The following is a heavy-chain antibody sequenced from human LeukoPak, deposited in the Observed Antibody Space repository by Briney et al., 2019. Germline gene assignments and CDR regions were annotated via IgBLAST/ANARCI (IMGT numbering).Heavy chain of an antibody. CDR3: ARDGLFMVRENYYYYMDV. CDR1: GFTFSSYA. CDR2: ISGSGGST. J-gene: IGHJ6*03. D-gene: IGHD3-10*01. Sequence: AGGSLRLSCAASGFTFSSYAMSWVRQAPGKGLEWVSAISGSGGSTYYAGSVKGRFTISRDNSKNTLYLQMNSLRAEDTAVYYCARDGLFMVRENYYYYMDVWGKGTTVTVSS. V-gene: IGHV3-23*01.